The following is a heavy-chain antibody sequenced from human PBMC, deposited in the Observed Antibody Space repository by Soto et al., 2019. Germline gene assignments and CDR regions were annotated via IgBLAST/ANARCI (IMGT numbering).Heavy chain of an antibody. Sequence: EVQLVESGGGLVQPGGSLRLSCAASGFTVTSNYMTLVRQAPGKGLEWVSVIYSGGTTSYADSVKGRFTISRDNSKNTVYPQINSLRVEETAVYYCTIDYGRSEKQFHYWGQGTLVTVSS. CDR3: TIDYGRSEKQFHY. CDR1: GFTVTSNY. J-gene: IGHJ4*02. D-gene: IGHD6-13*01. V-gene: IGHV3-66*01. CDR2: IYSGGTT.